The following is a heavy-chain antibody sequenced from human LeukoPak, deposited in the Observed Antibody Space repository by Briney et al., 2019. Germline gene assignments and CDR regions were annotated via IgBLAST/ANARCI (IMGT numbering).Heavy chain of an antibody. Sequence: PGGSLRLSCAASGFTFSSYSMNWVRQAPGKGLKWVSSISSSSSHIYYADSVKGRFTISRDNAKNSLYLQMNSLRAEDTAVYYCARDQGSYLDYWGQGTLVTVSS. CDR2: ISSSSSHI. V-gene: IGHV3-21*01. CDR3: ARDQGSYLDY. J-gene: IGHJ4*02. CDR1: GFTFSSYS.